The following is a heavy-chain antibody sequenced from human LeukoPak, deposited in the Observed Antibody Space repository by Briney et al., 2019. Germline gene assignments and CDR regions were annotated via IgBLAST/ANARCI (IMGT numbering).Heavy chain of an antibody. D-gene: IGHD3-16*01. CDR2: INPNSGGT. Sequence: ASVKVSCKASGYTFTGYYMHWVRQAPGHGLEWMGWINPNSGGTNYAQKFQGRVTMTRDTSISTAYMELSRLRSDDTAVYYCARVSRVGGSRAFDIWGQGTMVTVSS. J-gene: IGHJ3*02. V-gene: IGHV1-2*02. CDR1: GYTFTGYY. CDR3: ARVSRVGGSRAFDI.